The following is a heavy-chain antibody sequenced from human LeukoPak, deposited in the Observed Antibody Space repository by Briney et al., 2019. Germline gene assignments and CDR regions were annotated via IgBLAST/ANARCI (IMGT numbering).Heavy chain of an antibody. D-gene: IGHD6-13*01. V-gene: IGHV3-23*01. CDR1: GFTGSSNS. J-gene: IGHJ4*02. CDR2: ISGSGGST. CDR3: AKDSGTAGTKGWDFDY. Sequence: QAGGSLRLSCTVSGFTGSSNSMSWVRQAPGKGLEWVSAISGSGGSTYYADSVKGRFTISRDNSKNTLYLQMNSLRAEDTAVYYCAKDSGTAGTKGWDFDYWGQGTLVTVSS.